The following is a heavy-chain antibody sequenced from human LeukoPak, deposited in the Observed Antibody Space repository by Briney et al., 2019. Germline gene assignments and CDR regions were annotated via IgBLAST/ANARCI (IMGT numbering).Heavy chain of an antibody. CDR1: GGSISSTYS. D-gene: IGHD3-10*01. CDR2: INHSGST. J-gene: IGHJ6*03. Sequence: SETLSLTCTVSGGSISSTYSWGWIRQPPGKGLEWIGEINHSGSTNYNPSLKSRVTISVDTSKNQFSLKLSSVTAADTAVYYCARVYGSGSYYNGYYYYYMDVWGKGTTVTISS. V-gene: IGHV4-34*01. CDR3: ARVYGSGSYYNGYYYYYMDV.